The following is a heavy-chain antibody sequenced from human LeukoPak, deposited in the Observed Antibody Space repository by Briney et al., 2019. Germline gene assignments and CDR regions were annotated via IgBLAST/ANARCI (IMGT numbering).Heavy chain of an antibody. V-gene: IGHV5-51*01. J-gene: IGHJ5*02. D-gene: IGHD1-1*01. Sequence: TGESLKISCKGSGYSFTAYWIGWVRQMPGKGLEWMGIIYPGGSSTRYSPSFQGQVIISADKSISTAYLQWSSLKASDTAMYYCARLSTGTDNWFDPWGQGTLVTVSS. CDR2: IYPGGSST. CDR3: ARLSTGTDNWFDP. CDR1: GYSFTAYW.